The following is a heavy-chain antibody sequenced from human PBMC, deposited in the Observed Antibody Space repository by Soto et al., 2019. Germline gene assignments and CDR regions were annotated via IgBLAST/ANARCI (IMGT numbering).Heavy chain of an antibody. Sequence: SETLSLTCTVSGGSISNYYWTWIRQPPGKGPEWIGYIYYSGRTNYNPSLKSRVTISVDTSKNQFSLKLRSVTDADTAVYYCARGDYYGSGSSFAVDYWGQGTLVTVSS. D-gene: IGHD3-10*01. CDR2: IYYSGRT. J-gene: IGHJ4*02. V-gene: IGHV4-59*01. CDR3: ARGDYYGSGSSFAVDY. CDR1: GGSISNYY.